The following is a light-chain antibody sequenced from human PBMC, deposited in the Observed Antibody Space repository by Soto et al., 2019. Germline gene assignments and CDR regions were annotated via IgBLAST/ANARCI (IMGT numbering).Light chain of an antibody. CDR1: QDINNY. J-gene: IGKJ4*01. CDR3: QQLNNYPLT. Sequence: DIQMTQSPSDMSASVGDRVTITCRASQDINNYLVWFQQKPGTVPKRLIYAASSLQSGVPSRFSGSRSGTEFTLTISSLQPEDFATYYCQQLNNYPLTFGGGTKVDIK. V-gene: IGKV1-17*03. CDR2: AAS.